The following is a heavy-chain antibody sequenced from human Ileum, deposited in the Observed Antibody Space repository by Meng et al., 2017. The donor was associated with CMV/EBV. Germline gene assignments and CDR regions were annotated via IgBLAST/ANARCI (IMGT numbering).Heavy chain of an antibody. V-gene: IGHV2-5*02. D-gene: IGHD2-2*01. CDR2: IYWDDDK. Sequence: HITSVSSCSTTVNPTPTLPLTCTVSVFSLGTRGVGVGCIRQPPGKALEWLAVIYWDDDKRYNPSLKNRLAITQDTTKNQVVLTMTDMDPVDTATYYCAHRRGGSSPWAWGDFDYWGQGTLVTVSS. CDR1: VFSLGTRGVG. J-gene: IGHJ4*02. CDR3: AHRRGGSSPWAWGDFDY.